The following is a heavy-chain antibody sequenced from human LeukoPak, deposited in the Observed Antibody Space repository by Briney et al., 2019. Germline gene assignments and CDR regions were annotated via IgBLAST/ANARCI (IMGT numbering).Heavy chain of an antibody. Sequence: PSETLSLTCAVYGGSFSGYYWSWIRQPPGKGLEWIGEINHSGSTNYNPSLKSRVTISVDTSKNQFSLKLSSVTAADTAVYYCARDRSGLLWGQGTMVTVSS. D-gene: IGHD1-26*01. CDR3: ARDRSGLL. CDR1: GGSFSGYY. J-gene: IGHJ3*01. V-gene: IGHV4-34*01. CDR2: INHSGST.